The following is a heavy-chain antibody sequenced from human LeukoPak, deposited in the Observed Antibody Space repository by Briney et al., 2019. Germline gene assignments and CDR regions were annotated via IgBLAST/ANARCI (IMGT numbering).Heavy chain of an antibody. CDR2: ISWNSGSI. Sequence: PGGSLRLSCAASGFTFDDYAMHWVRQAPGKGLEWVSGISWNSGSIGYADSVKGRFTISRDNAKNSLYLQMNSLRAEDTALYYCAKDIGDPLDYYYGMDVWGQGTTVTVSS. CDR1: GFTFDDYA. CDR3: AKDIGDPLDYYYGMDV. J-gene: IGHJ6*02. V-gene: IGHV3-9*01.